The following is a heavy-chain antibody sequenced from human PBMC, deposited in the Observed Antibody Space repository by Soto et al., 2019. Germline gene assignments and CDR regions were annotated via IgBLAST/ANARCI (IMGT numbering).Heavy chain of an antibody. V-gene: IGHV4-59*08. CDR3: ARNYGGNVDY. J-gene: IGHJ4*02. Sequence: QVQLQESGPGLVRPSETLSLTCTVSGGSISSYYWSWIRQPPGKGLEWIGYIYYSGSANYNPSLKSRVTISVDPSKNQFSLKLSSATAADTAVYCCARNYGGNVDYWGQGTLVTVSS. CDR2: IYYSGSA. D-gene: IGHD4-17*01. CDR1: GGSISSYY.